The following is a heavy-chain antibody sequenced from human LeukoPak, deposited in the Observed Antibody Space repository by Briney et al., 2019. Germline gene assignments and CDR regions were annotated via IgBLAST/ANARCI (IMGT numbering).Heavy chain of an antibody. J-gene: IGHJ5*02. CDR1: GGTFSSYS. CDR2: IIPLFNTP. V-gene: IGHV1-69*06. CDR3: TRAGIPGYCSTATCSNWFDP. D-gene: IGHD2-15*01. Sequence: SVKVSCKDSGGTFSSYSINWVRQAPRQGLEWMGGIIPLFNTPNYAQKFQGRVSINADKSTNTTYIELSSLTSADTAVYYCTRAGIPGYCSTATCSNWFDPWGQGTLVTVSS.